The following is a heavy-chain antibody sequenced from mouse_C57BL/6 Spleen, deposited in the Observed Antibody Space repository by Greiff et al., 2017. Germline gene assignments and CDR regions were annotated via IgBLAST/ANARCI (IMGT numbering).Heavy chain of an antibody. V-gene: IGHV5-9*01. J-gene: IGHJ2*01. Sequence: EVQLVESGGGLVKPGGSLKLSCAASGFTFSSYTMSWVRQTPEKRLEWVATISGGGGNTYYPDSVKGRFTISRDTAKNTLYLQMSSLRSEDTALYYCARQGYGNSFDYWGQGTTLTVSS. CDR1: GFTFSSYT. D-gene: IGHD2-1*01. CDR2: ISGGGGNT. CDR3: ARQGYGNSFDY.